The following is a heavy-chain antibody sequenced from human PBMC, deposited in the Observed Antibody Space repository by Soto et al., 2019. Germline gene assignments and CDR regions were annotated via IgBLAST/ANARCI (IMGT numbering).Heavy chain of an antibody. CDR3: VAFLVRSSSWYDIVFDY. CDR2: ISGSGGST. J-gene: IGHJ4*02. Sequence: GGSLRLSCAASGFTFSSYAMSWVRQAPGKGLEWVSAISGSGGSTYYADSVKGRFTISRDNSKNTLYLQMNSLRAEDTAVYYCVAFLVRSSSWYDIVFDYWGQGTLVTVSS. D-gene: IGHD6-13*01. V-gene: IGHV3-23*01. CDR1: GFTFSSYA.